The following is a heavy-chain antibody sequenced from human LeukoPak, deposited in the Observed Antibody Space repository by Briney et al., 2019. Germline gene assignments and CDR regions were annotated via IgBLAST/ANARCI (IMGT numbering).Heavy chain of an antibody. D-gene: IGHD6-19*01. CDR3: ARDGSSGWYDGYFDY. V-gene: IGHV3-74*01. Sequence: PGGSLRLSCAASGFTFSTYWMYWVRQAPGKGLVWVSRISDDGSSTSYADSVKGRFTMSRDKAKNTLNLQMNSLRAEDTAVYYCARDGSSGWYDGYFDYWGQGTLVTVSS. CDR2: ISDDGSST. J-gene: IGHJ4*02. CDR1: GFTFSTYW.